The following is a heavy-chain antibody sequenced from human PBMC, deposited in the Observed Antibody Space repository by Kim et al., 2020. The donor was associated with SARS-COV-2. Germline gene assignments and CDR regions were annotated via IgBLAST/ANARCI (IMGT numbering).Heavy chain of an antibody. CDR3: ARGDAFDI. CDR2: GDT. V-gene: IGHV3-13*01. J-gene: IGHJ3*02. Sequence: GDTYYPGSVKGRFTISRENAKNSLYLQMNSLRAGDTAVYYCARGDAFDIWGQGTMVTVSS.